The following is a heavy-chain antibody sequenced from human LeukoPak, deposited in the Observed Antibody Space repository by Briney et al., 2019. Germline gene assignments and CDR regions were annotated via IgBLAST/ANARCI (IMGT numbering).Heavy chain of an antibody. J-gene: IGHJ4*02. D-gene: IGHD4-23*01. Sequence: GASVKVSCKASGYTFTNYGINWVRQAPGQGLEWMGWISAYSGNAKYAQELQGRVTMTTDTSTGTAYMELRSLRSDDTAVYYCARVLHDFGGNHGDYWGQGTLVTVSS. CDR1: GYTFTNYG. CDR3: ARVLHDFGGNHGDY. CDR2: ISAYSGNA. V-gene: IGHV1-18*01.